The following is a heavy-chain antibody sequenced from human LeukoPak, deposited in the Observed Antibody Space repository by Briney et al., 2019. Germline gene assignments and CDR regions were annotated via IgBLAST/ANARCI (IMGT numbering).Heavy chain of an antibody. Sequence: ASVKVSCKASGYTFTSYYMHWVRQAPGQGLEWMGIINPSGGSTSYAQKFQGRVTMTRDTSTSTVYMELSSLRSEDTAVYYCARVQSDLRFLEWATRDAFDIWGQGTMVTVSS. CDR2: INPSGGST. J-gene: IGHJ3*02. D-gene: IGHD3-3*01. CDR1: GYTFTSYY. V-gene: IGHV1-46*03. CDR3: ARVQSDLRFLEWATRDAFDI.